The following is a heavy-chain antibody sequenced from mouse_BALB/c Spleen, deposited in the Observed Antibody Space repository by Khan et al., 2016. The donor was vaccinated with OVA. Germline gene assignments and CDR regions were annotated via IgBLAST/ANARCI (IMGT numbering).Heavy chain of an antibody. CDR2: INPDSSTI. CDR1: GFDFSRYW. J-gene: IGHJ3*01. V-gene: IGHV4-1*02. CDR3: ARPYRYDGRAWFAY. D-gene: IGHD2-14*01. Sequence: EVKLLESGGGLVQPGGSLKLSCAASGFDFSRYWMSWVRQGPGKGLEWIGEINPDSSTINYTPSLKDKFIISRDNAKNTLYLQMSKVRSEDTALYYCARPYRYDGRAWFAYWGQGTLVTVSA.